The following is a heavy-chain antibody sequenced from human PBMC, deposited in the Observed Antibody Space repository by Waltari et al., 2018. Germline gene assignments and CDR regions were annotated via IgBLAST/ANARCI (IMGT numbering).Heavy chain of an antibody. CDR2: FYKSGTT. V-gene: IGHV4-39*07. J-gene: IGHJ4*02. D-gene: IGHD5-12*01. CDR1: RSSIRNNNYY. Sequence: QLQLQESGPGLVKPSETLSLTYTVSRSSIRNNNYYWGWVRQPPGKGLEWIGSFYKSGTTYYNPSLKSRVTISVDTSNNQFSLKLNSVTAADTAVYYCVRGYPDIVATISDYWGQGTLAIVSS. CDR3: VRGYPDIVATISDY.